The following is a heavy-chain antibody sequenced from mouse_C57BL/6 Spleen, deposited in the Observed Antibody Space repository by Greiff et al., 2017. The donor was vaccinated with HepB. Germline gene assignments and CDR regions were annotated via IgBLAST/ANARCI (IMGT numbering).Heavy chain of an antibody. V-gene: IGHV1-80*01. CDR2: IYPGDGDT. Sequence: QVQLQQSGAELVKPGASVKLSCKASGYTFTSYWMNWVKQRPGQGLEWIGQIYPGDGDTNYNEKFKGKATLTADKSSSTAYMELSSLTSEDSAVYFCARGDYGNYDYMDDWGKGTTVTVSS. CDR1: GYTFTSYW. D-gene: IGHD2-1*01. CDR3: ARGDYGNYDYMDD. J-gene: IGHJ1*03.